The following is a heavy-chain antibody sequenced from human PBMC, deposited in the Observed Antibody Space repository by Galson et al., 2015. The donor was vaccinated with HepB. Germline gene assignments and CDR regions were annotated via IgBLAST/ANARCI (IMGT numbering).Heavy chain of an antibody. CDR3: ARQGGAYNPFDY. CDR1: GDSVSSNSAA. Sequence: CAISGDSVSSNSAAWNWIRQSPSRGLEWLGRAYYRSKWYNDYAVSVKSRITINPDTSKNQFSLQLNSVTPEGTAVYYCARQGGAYNPFDYWGQGTLVTVSS. CDR2: AYYRSKWYN. V-gene: IGHV6-1*01. D-gene: IGHD4-17*01. J-gene: IGHJ4*02.